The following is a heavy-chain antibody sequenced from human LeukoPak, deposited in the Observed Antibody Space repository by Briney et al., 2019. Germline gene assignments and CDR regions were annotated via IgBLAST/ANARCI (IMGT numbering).Heavy chain of an antibody. CDR2: VWHDGSNR. V-gene: IGHV3-33*01. CDR1: GFTFSSYA. J-gene: IGHJ4*02. D-gene: IGHD3-10*01. Sequence: GGSLRLSCTAPGFTFSSYAIHWIRQAPGKGLEWVALVWHDGSNRCYADSVKGRFTISRGNSKNTVYLQMNSLRAEDTAVYYCARELFGSGSCPDYWGQGTLVTVSS. CDR3: ARELFGSGSCPDY.